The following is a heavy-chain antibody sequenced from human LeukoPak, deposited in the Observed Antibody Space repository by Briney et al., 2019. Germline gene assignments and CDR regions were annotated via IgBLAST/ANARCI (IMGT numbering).Heavy chain of an antibody. J-gene: IGHJ5*02. CDR2: INPNSGGT. V-gene: IGHV1-2*02. CDR3: ARETVGDFWSGCYPERWFDP. CDR1: GYTFTSYY. D-gene: IGHD3-3*01. Sequence: ASVKVSCKASGYTFTSYYMHWVRQAPGQGLEWMGWINPNSGGTNYAQKFQGRVTMTRDTSISTAYMELSRLRSDDTAVYYCARETVGDFWSGCYPERWFDPWGQGTLVTVSS.